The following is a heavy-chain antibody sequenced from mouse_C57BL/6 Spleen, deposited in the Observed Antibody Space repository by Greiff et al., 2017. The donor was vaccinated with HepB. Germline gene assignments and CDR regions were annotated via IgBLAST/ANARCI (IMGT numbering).Heavy chain of an antibody. CDR3: AKHGSSYEGDRYVDV. J-gene: IGHJ1*03. CDR2: IWGGGST. CDR1: GYSFTSYG. D-gene: IGHD1-1*01. Sequence: VQGVESGPGLVAPSQCLSITCTVPGYSFTSYGVDWVRQPPGKGLEWLGVIWGGGSTNYNSAPMSRLSISKDNSTSQVFLKMNSLLTDDTTTYSGAKHGSSYEGDRYVDVWGTGTTVTVSS. V-gene: IGHV2-9*01.